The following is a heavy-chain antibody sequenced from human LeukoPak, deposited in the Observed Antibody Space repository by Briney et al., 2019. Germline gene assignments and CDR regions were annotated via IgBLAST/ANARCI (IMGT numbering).Heavy chain of an antibody. CDR2: INHSGST. CDR1: GGSFSGYY. J-gene: IGHJ4*02. CDR3: ARWRYCSSTSCSPQGFDY. D-gene: IGHD2-2*01. V-gene: IGHV4-34*01. Sequence: SETLSLTCAVYGGSFSGYYWIWIRQPPGKGLEWIGEINHSGSTNYNPSLKSRVTISVDTSKNQFSLKLSSVTAADTAVYYCARWRYCSSTSCSPQGFDYWGQGTLVTVSS.